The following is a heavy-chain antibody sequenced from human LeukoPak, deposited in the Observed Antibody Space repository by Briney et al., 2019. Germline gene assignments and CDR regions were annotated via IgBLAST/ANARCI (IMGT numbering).Heavy chain of an antibody. CDR1: GYSFTSYW. J-gene: IGHJ4*02. V-gene: IGHV5-51*01. Sequence: GESLKISCKGSGYSFTSYWIGWVRQMPGKGLEWMGIIYPGDSDTRYSPSSQGQVTISADKSISTAYLQWSSLKASDTAMYYCARFLRYCSGGSCPASLGFGYWGQGTLVTVSS. CDR2: IYPGDSDT. CDR3: ARFLRYCSGGSCPASLGFGY. D-gene: IGHD2-15*01.